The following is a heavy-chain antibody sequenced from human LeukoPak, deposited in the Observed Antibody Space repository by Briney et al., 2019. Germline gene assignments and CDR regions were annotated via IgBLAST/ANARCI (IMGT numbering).Heavy chain of an antibody. J-gene: IGHJ4*02. CDR1: GFTFSSYS. V-gene: IGHV3-48*01. CDR2: ISSSSSTI. Sequence: GGSLRLSCAAPGFTFSSYSMNWVRQAPGKGLEWVSYISSSSSTIYYADSVKGRFTISRDNAKNSLYLQMNSLRAEDTAVYYCARDPGDPFFDYWGQGTLVTVSS. CDR3: ARDPGDPFFDY. D-gene: IGHD4-17*01.